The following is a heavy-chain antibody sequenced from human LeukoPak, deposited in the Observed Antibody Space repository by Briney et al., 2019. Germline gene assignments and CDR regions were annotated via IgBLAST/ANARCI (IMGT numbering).Heavy chain of an antibody. J-gene: IGHJ3*02. CDR3: ARGGHSSSWYGYAFDI. V-gene: IGHV3-30-3*01. Sequence: PGGSLRLSCAASGFTFSSYAMHWVRQAPGKGLEWVAVISYDGSNKYYADSVKGRFTISRDNSKNTLYLQMNSLRAEDTAVYYCARGGHSSSWYGYAFDIWGQGTMVTVSS. CDR1: GFTFSSYA. D-gene: IGHD6-13*01. CDR2: ISYDGSNK.